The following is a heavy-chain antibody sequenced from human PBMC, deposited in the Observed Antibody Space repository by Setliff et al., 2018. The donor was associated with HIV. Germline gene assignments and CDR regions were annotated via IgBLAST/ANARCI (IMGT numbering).Heavy chain of an antibody. D-gene: IGHD3-22*01. Sequence: SETLSLTCALSGDSVTSSSWWSWVRQPPGKGLEWIGEIYRSGSTNYNPSLKSRVTISVDTSKSQFSLKLNSVTAADTAVYYCGGNGYYSIDYWGQGTLVTVSS. CDR1: GDSVTSSSW. CDR3: GGNGYYSIDY. J-gene: IGHJ4*02. V-gene: IGHV4-4*02. CDR2: IYRSGST.